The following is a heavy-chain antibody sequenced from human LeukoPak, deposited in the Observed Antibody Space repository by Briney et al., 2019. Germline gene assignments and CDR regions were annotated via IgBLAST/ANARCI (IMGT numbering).Heavy chain of an antibody. CDR2: ISSSSSYI. J-gene: IGHJ4*01. CDR3: ARQGDDY. D-gene: IGHD3-16*01. V-gene: IGHV3-21*01. CDR1: GFTFSSYT. Sequence: GGSLRLSCAASGFTFSSYTMNWVRQAPGKGLEWVSSISSSSSYIYYAESVKGRFTMSRDNAKNSLYLQMNSLRAEDTAVYYCARQGDDYWGHGTLVTVSS.